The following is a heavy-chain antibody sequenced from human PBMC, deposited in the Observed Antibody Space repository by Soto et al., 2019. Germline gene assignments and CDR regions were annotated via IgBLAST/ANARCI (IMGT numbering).Heavy chain of an antibody. Sequence: EVQLLESGGGLIQPGGSLRLSCAASGFTFSSYAMTWVRQAPGKGLEWVSSISDSGGVRSYADSVKGRFTISRDNSENTMYLQLNSLRGEDTAVYYCAKDGDYFDSGSCNDFWGQGTLVTVSS. D-gene: IGHD3-10*01. CDR3: AKDGDYFDSGSCNDF. CDR2: ISDSGGVR. CDR1: GFTFSSYA. J-gene: IGHJ4*02. V-gene: IGHV3-23*01.